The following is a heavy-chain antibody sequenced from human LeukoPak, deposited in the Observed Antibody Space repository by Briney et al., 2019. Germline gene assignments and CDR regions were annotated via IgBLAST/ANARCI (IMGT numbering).Heavy chain of an antibody. V-gene: IGHV1-18*01. CDR2: ISAYNGNT. D-gene: IGHD3-9*01. J-gene: IGHJ4*02. CDR3: ARGGYDILTGYKTLDY. CDR1: GGTFSSYA. Sequence: ASVKVSCKASGGTFSSYAISWVRQAPGQGLEWMGWISAYNGNTNYAQKLQGRVTMTTDTSTSTAYMELRSLRSDDTAVYYCARGGYDILTGYKTLDYWGQGTLVTVSS.